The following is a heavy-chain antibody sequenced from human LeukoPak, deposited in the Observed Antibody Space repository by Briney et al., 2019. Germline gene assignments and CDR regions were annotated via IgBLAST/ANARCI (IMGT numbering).Heavy chain of an antibody. Sequence: GGSLRLSCAASGFTFSDDYMSWSCNAQGQGLERVSYICSSSSDINYADPVKGRFTIPRDNAKNALYLQMNSLRAEDTAVYYCARGSSNYGVDFWGQGTLVTVSS. CDR3: ARGSSNYGVDF. V-gene: IGHV3-11*06. CDR2: ICSSSSDI. CDR1: GFTFSDDY. D-gene: IGHD3-10*01. J-gene: IGHJ4*02.